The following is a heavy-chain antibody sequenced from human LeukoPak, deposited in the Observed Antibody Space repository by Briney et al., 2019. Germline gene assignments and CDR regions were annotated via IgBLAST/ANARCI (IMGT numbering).Heavy chain of an antibody. J-gene: IGHJ4*02. Sequence: PSETLSLTCAVSGGSISSGGYSWSWIRQPPGKGLEWIGYIYYSGSTYYNPSLKSRVTISVDTSKNQFSLKLSSVTAADTAVYYCANPLGGDPDGGWGRGTVATVSS. CDR3: ANPLGGDPDGG. CDR2: IYYSGST. D-gene: IGHD2-21*01. CDR1: GGSISSGGYS. V-gene: IGHV4-30-4*07.